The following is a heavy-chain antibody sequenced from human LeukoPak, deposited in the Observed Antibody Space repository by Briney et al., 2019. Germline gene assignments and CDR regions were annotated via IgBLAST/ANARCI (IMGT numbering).Heavy chain of an antibody. J-gene: IGHJ4*02. Sequence: GGSLRLSCAASGFTFRSSAMSWVRQAPGKGLEWVSTMSPSGGTYYADSVKGRFTISRDNSKNTLYLQMNSLRAEDTAIYYCANDSGFSVTYVDFWGQGTLVTVSS. CDR1: GFTFRSSA. V-gene: IGHV3-23*01. D-gene: IGHD5/OR15-5a*01. CDR2: MSPSGGT. CDR3: ANDSGFSVTYVDF.